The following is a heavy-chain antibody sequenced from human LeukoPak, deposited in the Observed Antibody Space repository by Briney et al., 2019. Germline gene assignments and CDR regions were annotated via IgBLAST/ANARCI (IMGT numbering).Heavy chain of an antibody. CDR3: ATKAAPSRANPFDY. D-gene: IGHD3-10*01. CDR2: INRDGSEK. CDR1: GFTSSSYA. Sequence: GGSLRLSCAASGFTSSSYAMSWVRQAPGKGLEWVANINRDGSEKNYVDSVKGRFTISRDNAKNSLYLQMDSLRAEDTAVYYCATKAAPSRANPFDYWGQGTLVTVSS. J-gene: IGHJ4*02. V-gene: IGHV3-7*01.